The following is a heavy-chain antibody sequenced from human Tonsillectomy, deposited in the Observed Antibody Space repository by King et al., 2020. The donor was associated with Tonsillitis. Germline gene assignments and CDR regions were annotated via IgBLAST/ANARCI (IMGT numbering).Heavy chain of an antibody. CDR3: AREGYYGSGSYPPYIWFDP. V-gene: IGHV1-18*04. CDR2: ISAYNGNT. CDR1: GYTFTSYG. Sequence: QLVQSGAEVKKPGASVKVSCKASGYTFTSYGISWVRQAPGQGLEWMGWISAYNGNTKYAQKLQGRVTMTTDTSTSTAYMELRSLRSDDTAVYYCAREGYYGSGSYPPYIWFDPWGQGTLVTVSS. D-gene: IGHD3-10*01. J-gene: IGHJ5*02.